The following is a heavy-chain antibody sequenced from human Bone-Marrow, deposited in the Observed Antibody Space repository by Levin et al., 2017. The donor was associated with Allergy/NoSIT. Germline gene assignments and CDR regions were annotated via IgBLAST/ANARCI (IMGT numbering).Heavy chain of an antibody. D-gene: IGHD2-2*01. J-gene: IGHJ5*02. CDR1: GGSISSAGHY. V-gene: IGHV4-31*03. CDR2: TYYTGST. Sequence: SCTVSGGSISSAGHYWGWLRQHLGKGLEWIGNTYYTGSTHYNPSLKSRVTISVDTSENQFSLKVTSVTAADTAVYFCVREGGPAANWFDPWGQGSLVTVSS. CDR3: VREGGPAANWFDP.